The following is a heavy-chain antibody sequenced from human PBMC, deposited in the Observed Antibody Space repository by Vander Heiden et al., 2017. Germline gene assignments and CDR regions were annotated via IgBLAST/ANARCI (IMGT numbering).Heavy chain of an antibody. J-gene: IGHJ2*01. CDR3: AKGMIVVVSSMYFDL. V-gene: IGHV3-9*01. D-gene: IGHD3-22*01. Sequence: EVQLVESGGGLVQPGRSLRLSCAASGFTFDDYAMHWVRQAPGKGLEWVSGISWNSGSIGYADSVKGRFTISRDNAKNSLYLQMNSLRAEDTALYYCAKGMIVVVSSMYFDLWGRGTLVTVSS. CDR1: GFTFDDYA. CDR2: ISWNSGSI.